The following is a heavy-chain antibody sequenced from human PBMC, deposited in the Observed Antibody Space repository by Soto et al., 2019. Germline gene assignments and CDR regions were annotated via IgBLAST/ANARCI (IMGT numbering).Heavy chain of an antibody. CDR2: IIPIFGTA. Sequence: GASVKVYCKASGYTFTSYGISWVRQSPGQGLEWMGGIIPIFGTANYAQKFQGRVTITADESTSTAYMELSNLRSEDTAVYFCARDGVDSSGYLDYWGQGTLVTVSS. D-gene: IGHD3-22*01. CDR3: ARDGVDSSGYLDY. J-gene: IGHJ4*02. CDR1: GYTFTSYG. V-gene: IGHV1-69*13.